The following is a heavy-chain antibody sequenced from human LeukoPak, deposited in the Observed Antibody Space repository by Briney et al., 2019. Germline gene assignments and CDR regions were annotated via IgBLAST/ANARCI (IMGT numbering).Heavy chain of an antibody. CDR3: ARTPICNLGWLDP. J-gene: IGHJ5*02. V-gene: IGHV4-4*07. CDR1: GVSITSYY. D-gene: IGHD2-21*01. Sequence: SETLSLTCNVSGVSITSYYWNWIRQPAGKGLEWIGRVYFSGTTMYNPSLKSRLTMSLDASKNQVSLRLTSVTAADTAVYYCARTPICNLGWLDPWGQGTLVTVSS. CDR2: VYFSGTT.